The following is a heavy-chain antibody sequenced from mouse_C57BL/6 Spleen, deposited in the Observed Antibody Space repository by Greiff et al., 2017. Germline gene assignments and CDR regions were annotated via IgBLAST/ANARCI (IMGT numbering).Heavy chain of an antibody. Sequence: QVQLKQSGAELVRPGASVTLSCKASGYTFTDYEMHWVKQTPVHGLEWIGAIAPETGGTAYNQKFKGKAILTADKSSSTAYMELRSLTSEDSAVYYCTREGYDYVWFAYWCQGTLVTVSA. D-gene: IGHD2-4*01. J-gene: IGHJ3*01. CDR1: GYTFTDYE. CDR2: IAPETGGT. V-gene: IGHV1-15*01. CDR3: TREGYDYVWFAY.